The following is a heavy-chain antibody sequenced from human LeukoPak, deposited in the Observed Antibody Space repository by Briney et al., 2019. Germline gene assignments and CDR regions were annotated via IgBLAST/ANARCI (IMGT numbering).Heavy chain of an antibody. CDR1: GYIFSNHA. Sequence: ASVKVSCKASGYIFSNHAMHWVRQAPGQRLEWMGWISAGNGNTKYSEKFQDRLSFTRDTSANTAYMELSSLTSEDSAVYYCARGLVVVPAAIVDAFDIWGQGTMVTVSS. D-gene: IGHD2-2*01. V-gene: IGHV1-3*01. CDR2: ISAGNGNT. J-gene: IGHJ3*02. CDR3: ARGLVVVPAAIVDAFDI.